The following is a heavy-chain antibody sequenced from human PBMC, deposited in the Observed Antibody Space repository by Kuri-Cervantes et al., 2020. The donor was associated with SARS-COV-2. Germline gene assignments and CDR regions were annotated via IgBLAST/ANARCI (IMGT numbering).Heavy chain of an antibody. CDR2: IIPIFGTA. J-gene: IGHJ6*03. CDR3: ARGRIVVVPAAMPPGGYYMDV. D-gene: IGHD2-2*01. V-gene: IGHV1-69*05. CDR1: GYTFSSYA. Sequence: SVKVSCKASGYTFSSYAISWVRQAPGQGLEWMGGIIPIFGTANYAQKFQGRVTITTDESTSTAYMELSSLRSEDTAVYYCARGRIVVVPAAMPPGGYYMDVWGKGTTVTVSS.